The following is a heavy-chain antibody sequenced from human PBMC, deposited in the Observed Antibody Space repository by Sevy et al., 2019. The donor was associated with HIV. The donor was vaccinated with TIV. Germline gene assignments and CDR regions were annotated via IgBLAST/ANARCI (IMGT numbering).Heavy chain of an antibody. Sequence: KQSQTLSLTCAISGDSVSSNSAAWNWIRQSPSRGLEWLGRTYYRSKWYNDYAVSVKSRITINPDTSKNNFSLQGNSVTPEDTAVYYCAREGGSYCSSTSCYRVGLFAAAVDYWGQGTLVTVSS. CDR1: GDSVSSNSAA. D-gene: IGHD2-2*02. V-gene: IGHV6-1*01. J-gene: IGHJ4*02. CDR2: TYYRSKWYN. CDR3: AREGGSYCSSTSCYRVGLFAAAVDY.